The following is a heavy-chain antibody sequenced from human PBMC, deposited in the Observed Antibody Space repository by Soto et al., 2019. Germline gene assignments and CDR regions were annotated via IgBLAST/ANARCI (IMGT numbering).Heavy chain of an antibody. CDR1: GGSITSRGYY. V-gene: IGHV4-31*01. J-gene: IGHJ4*02. Sequence: QVQLQESGPGLVKPSQTLSLTCTVSGGSITSRGYYWSWIRQHPGEGLEWIGFTSNSGSTSYNPSLKSLVTISVDTSSNQFSLTLKSVTAADTVVYYCARGGGSTKVDYWGQGTLVTVSP. CDR3: ARGGGSTKVDY. CDR2: TSNSGST. D-gene: IGHD2-2*01.